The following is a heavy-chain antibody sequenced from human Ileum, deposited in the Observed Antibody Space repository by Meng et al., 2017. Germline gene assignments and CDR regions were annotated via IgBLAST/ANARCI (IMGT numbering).Heavy chain of an antibody. CDR1: GGRVSRNFAA. CDR2: TYYRSKWYS. V-gene: IGHV6-1*01. Sequence: QVTRQQAGPGTVEPSQHLSPPWSVPGGRVSRNFAAWNWIRQSPLRGLEWLGRTYYRSKWYSEYAVSVKSRISITPDTSKNQFSLQMNSVTPEDTAVYYCASGSGSLDYWGPGTLVTVSS. D-gene: IGHD3-3*01. J-gene: IGHJ4*02. CDR3: ASGSGSLDY.